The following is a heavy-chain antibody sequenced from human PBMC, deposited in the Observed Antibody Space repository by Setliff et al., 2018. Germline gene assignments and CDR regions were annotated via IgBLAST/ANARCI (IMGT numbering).Heavy chain of an antibody. CDR3: ARHNLHGTATTFAFDI. D-gene: IGHD2-21*02. V-gene: IGHV4-59*08. J-gene: IGHJ3*02. CDR1: GGSINSYY. CDR2: ISDSGST. Sequence: SETLSLTCTVSGGSINSYYWSWIRQPPGKGLEWIAYISDSGSTNYNPSLKSRVTISLDTSKNQFSLKLSSVTAADTAVYYCARHNLHGTATTFAFDIWGPGTMVTVSS.